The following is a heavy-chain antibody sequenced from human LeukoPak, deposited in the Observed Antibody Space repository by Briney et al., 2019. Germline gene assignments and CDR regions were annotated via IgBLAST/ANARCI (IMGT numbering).Heavy chain of an antibody. CDR3: AREPPSTGYYDY. D-gene: IGHD1-1*01. Sequence: ASVKVSCKASGYTFTSYGISWVRQAPGQGLEWMGWISAYNGNTNYAQKFQGRVTMTRDMSTSTVFMELSSLRSEDTAVYFCAREPPSTGYYDYWGQGTLATVSS. CDR2: ISAYNGNT. J-gene: IGHJ4*02. CDR1: GYTFTSYG. V-gene: IGHV1-18*01.